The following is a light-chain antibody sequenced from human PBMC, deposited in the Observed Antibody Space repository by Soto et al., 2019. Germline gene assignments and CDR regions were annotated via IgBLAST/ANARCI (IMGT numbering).Light chain of an antibody. Sequence: EIVLTQSPATLSLSPGERATLSCRASQGISGYLAWYQQKPGQAPRLLIYDASNRATGIPVRVSGSGSGTDYTLTITNLEAEDFVIYYCQQRSNWPWTFGQGTKVDIK. V-gene: IGKV3-11*01. CDR3: QQRSNWPWT. CDR2: DAS. CDR1: QGISGY. J-gene: IGKJ1*01.